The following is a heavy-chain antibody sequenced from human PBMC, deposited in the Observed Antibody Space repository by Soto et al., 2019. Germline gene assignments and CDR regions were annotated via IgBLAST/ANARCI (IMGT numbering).Heavy chain of an antibody. D-gene: IGHD1-1*01. Sequence: VHLEESGGGLVQPGGSLRLSCAASGFTFSSYWMNWVRQAPGKGLEWEANINQDGNEDNLLDSVKGRFTISRDNAKNSLCLQMNSLRVDDPAVYYCARTGDGNHDFLDYWGQGDLVSVSS. CDR2: INQDGNED. J-gene: IGHJ4*02. CDR3: ARTGDGNHDFLDY. CDR1: GFTFSSYW. V-gene: IGHV3-7*01.